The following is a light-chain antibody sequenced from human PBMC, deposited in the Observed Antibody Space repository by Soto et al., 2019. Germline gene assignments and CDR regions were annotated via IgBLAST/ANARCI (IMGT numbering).Light chain of an antibody. CDR2: LNIDGSH. J-gene: IGLJ2*01. CDR1: SGHSSYA. V-gene: IGLV4-69*01. CDR3: QTWGPGMEV. Sequence: QSVLTQSPSASASLGASVKFTCTLSSGHSSYAIAWHQQQPEKGPRYLMKLNIDGSHSKGDGIPDRFSGSSSGAERYLTISSLQSEDEADYYCQTWGPGMEVFGGGTKLTVL.